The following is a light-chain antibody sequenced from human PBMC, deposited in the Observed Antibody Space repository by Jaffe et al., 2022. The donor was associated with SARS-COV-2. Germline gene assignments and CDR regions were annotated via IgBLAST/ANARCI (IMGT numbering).Light chain of an antibody. CDR3: CSYAGSSTWV. CDR1: SSDVGNYNL. Sequence: QSALTQPASVSGSPGQSITISCTGTSSDVGNYNLVSWYQQHPGKAPKLMIYEDNKRPSGASNRFSGSKSGNTASLTISGLQAEDEADYYCCSYAGSSTWVFGGGTKLTVL. V-gene: IGLV2-23*01. CDR2: EDN. J-gene: IGLJ3*02.